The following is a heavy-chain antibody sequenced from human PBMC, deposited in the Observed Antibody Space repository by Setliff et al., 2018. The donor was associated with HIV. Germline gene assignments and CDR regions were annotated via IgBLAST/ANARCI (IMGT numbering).Heavy chain of an antibody. CDR2: ISYSGIS. CDR3: AGQNIAAYWFDP. Sequence: PSETLSLTCTVSGGSISSHYWSWIRQPPGKGPEWIGYISYSGISNYNPSLKSRVTISLDTSKNHFSLQLRSVTAADTAVYHCAGQNIAAYWFDPWGQGTLVTVSS. V-gene: IGHV4-59*11. J-gene: IGHJ5*02. D-gene: IGHD6-13*01. CDR1: GGSISSHY.